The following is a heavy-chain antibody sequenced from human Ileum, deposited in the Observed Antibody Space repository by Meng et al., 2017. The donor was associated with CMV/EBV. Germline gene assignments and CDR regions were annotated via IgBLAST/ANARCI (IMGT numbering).Heavy chain of an antibody. CDR1: GCSFGNNY. D-gene: IGHD5/OR15-5a*01. J-gene: IGHJ4*02. V-gene: IGHV4-59*01. CDR3: ARITGASVGFDY. Sequence: AETLSLTCSVSGCSFGNNYWSWMRQAPGKGLEWIGYISNRGTTKNNPSLKSRVTISIDTSKNQFSLKLTSVTAADTAVYFCARITGASVGFDYWGQGMLVTVSS. CDR2: ISNRGTT.